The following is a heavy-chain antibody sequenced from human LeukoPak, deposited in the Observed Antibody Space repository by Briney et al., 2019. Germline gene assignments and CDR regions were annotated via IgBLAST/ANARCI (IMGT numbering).Heavy chain of an antibody. J-gene: IGHJ6*03. D-gene: IGHD3-22*01. CDR1: GYTFTSYG. Sequence: ASVKVSCKASGYTFTSYGISWVRQAPGQGLEWMGWISAYNGNTNYAQKLQGRVTMTTDTSTSTAYMELRSLRSDDTAVYYCARGRTGRDDSSGYYSLYYYYYYYMDVWGKGTTVTVSS. V-gene: IGHV1-18*01. CDR2: ISAYNGNT. CDR3: ARGRTGRDDSSGYYSLYYYYYYYMDV.